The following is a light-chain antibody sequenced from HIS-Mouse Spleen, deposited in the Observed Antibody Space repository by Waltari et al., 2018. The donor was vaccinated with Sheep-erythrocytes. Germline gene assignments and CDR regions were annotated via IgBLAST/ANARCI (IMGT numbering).Light chain of an antibody. V-gene: IGLV2-8*01. CDR2: EVS. Sequence: QSALTQPPSASGSPGQSVTISCTGTSSDVGGYNYVSWYQQHPGKAPKRMIYEVSKRPSGVPDRFSGSKSGNTASLTVSGLQAEGEADYYCSSYAGSNNYVFGTGTKVTVL. CDR1: SSDVGGYNY. CDR3: SSYAGSNNYV. J-gene: IGLJ1*01.